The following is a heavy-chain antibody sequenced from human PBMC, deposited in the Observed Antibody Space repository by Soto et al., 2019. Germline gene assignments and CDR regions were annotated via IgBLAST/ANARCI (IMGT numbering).Heavy chain of an antibody. V-gene: IGHV3-23*01. D-gene: IGHD6-13*01. Sequence: EVQLLESGGGLVQPGGSLRLSCTASGFTFGNYAMSWVRQAPGKGLEWLSVIRESGVDTYYADSVKGRFTISRDNSKNTVHLQINSLRAEDTAIYYCAKAIEQHLVRHALDIWGQGTKVTVSS. CDR3: AKAIEQHLVRHALDI. J-gene: IGHJ3*02. CDR1: GFTFGNYA. CDR2: IRESGVDT.